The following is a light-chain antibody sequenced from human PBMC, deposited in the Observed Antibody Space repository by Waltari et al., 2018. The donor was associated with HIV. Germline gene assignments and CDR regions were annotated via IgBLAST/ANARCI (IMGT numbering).Light chain of an antibody. CDR2: GAS. Sequence: EVVLTQSPATVSVSPGGRVILSCRASQSVTKNLAWYQQKPGQAPRLVICGASTRAAGGPARFTGRGSGTQFTLTISSLQSEDFAIYYCQQYHNYWTFGQGSK. CDR1: QSVTKN. CDR3: QQYHNYWT. V-gene: IGKV3-15*01. J-gene: IGKJ1*01.